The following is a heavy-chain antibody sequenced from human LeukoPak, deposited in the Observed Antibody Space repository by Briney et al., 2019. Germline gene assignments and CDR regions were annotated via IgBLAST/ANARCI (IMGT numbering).Heavy chain of an antibody. V-gene: IGHV4-4*02. CDR1: GGSVTSTNW. CDR3: ASHVTVLGTRGFDY. D-gene: IGHD2/OR15-2a*01. Sequence: SETLSLTCDVSGGSVTSTNWWTWVRQPPGKGLEWIGEVHLDGRTNYNPSLKSRLIMSVDLPENHISLKLTSVTAADTAMYYCASHVTVLGTRGFDYWGQGALVTVSS. J-gene: IGHJ4*02. CDR2: VHLDGRT.